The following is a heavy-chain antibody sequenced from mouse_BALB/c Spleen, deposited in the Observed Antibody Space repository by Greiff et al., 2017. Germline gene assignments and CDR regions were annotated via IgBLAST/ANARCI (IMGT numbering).Heavy chain of an antibody. CDR3: TIYYGYDGAY. CDR1: GYTFTSYY. V-gene: IGHV1S81*02. CDR2: INPSNGGT. Sequence: QVQLKQSGAELVKPGASVKLSCKASGYTFTSYYMYWVKQRPGQGLEWIGEINPSNGGTNFNEKFKSKATLTVDKSSSTAYMQLSSLTSEDSAVYYCTIYYGYDGAYWGQGTLVTVSA. J-gene: IGHJ3*01. D-gene: IGHD2-2*01.